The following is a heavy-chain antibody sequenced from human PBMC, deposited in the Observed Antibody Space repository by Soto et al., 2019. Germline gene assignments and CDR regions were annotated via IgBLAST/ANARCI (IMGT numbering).Heavy chain of an antibody. CDR1: GYTFTSSY. D-gene: IGHD3-10*01. V-gene: IGHV1-46*01. CDR2: INPSGGST. CDR3: ARSQITMVRGVTGMDV. J-gene: IGHJ6*02. Sequence: ASVKVSFKASGYTFTSSYMHWLRQAPGQGLEWMGIINPSGGSTNYAQKFQGRVTMTRDTSTSTVYMEVSSLRSEDTAVYYCARSQITMVRGVTGMDVWGQGTTVTV.